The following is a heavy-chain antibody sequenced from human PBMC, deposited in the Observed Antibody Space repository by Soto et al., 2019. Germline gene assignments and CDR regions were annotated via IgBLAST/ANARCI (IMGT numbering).Heavy chain of an antibody. CDR1: GFTFSNYG. D-gene: IGHD2-15*01. CDR2: MSYERSNE. CDR3: AKDRGGYCSGNSCYPNYYYYYGMDV. J-gene: IGHJ6*02. Sequence: GGSLRLSCAASGFTFSNYGMHWVRQAPGKGLEWVAVMSYERSNEYYADSVKGRFTISRDNSKNTLFLQMSSLRAEDTAVYYCAKDRGGYCSGNSCYPNYYYYYGMDVWGQGTTVTVSS. V-gene: IGHV3-30*18.